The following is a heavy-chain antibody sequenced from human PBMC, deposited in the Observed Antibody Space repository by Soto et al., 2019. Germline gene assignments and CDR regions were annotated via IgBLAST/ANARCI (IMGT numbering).Heavy chain of an antibody. CDR1: GFTFSNYA. J-gene: IGHJ4*02. Sequence: PGGSLRLSCAASGFTFSNYAMSWIRQAPGKGLEWVSAITGSGGGTYYVDSVKGRFTISRDNSKNTLYLQMNSLRAEDSALYYCAKAHESDYWGQGTLVTVSS. CDR2: ITGSGGGT. V-gene: IGHV3-23*01. CDR3: AKAHESDY.